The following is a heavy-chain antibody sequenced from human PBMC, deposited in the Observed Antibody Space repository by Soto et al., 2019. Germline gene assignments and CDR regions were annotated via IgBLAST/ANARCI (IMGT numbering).Heavy chain of an antibody. CDR2: IYWDDDK. V-gene: IGHV2-5*02. CDR1: GFSLTTSGVG. Sequence: QITLKESGPTLVKPTQTLTLTCTFSGFSLTTSGVGVGWIRQPPGKALEWLALIYWDDDKRYSPSLKSTLTSSKDTSKNQVVLTLTNMGPADTATYCCAHRTSSVTWWFDPWGQGTLVTVSS. CDR3: AHRTSSVTWWFDP. D-gene: IGHD4-17*01. J-gene: IGHJ5*02.